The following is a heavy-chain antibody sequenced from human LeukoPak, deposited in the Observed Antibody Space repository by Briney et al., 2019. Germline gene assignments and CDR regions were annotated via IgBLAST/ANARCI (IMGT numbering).Heavy chain of an antibody. J-gene: IGHJ6*02. CDR1: GGTFSSYA. CDR2: IIPILGIA. CDR3: ARAGSNSHYYYYGMDV. D-gene: IGHD1-14*01. V-gene: IGHV1-69*04. Sequence: GASVKVSCKASGGTFSSYAISWVRQAPGQGLEWMGRIIPILGIANYAQKFQGRVTITADKSTSTAYMELSSLRSEDTAVYYCARAGSNSHYYYYGMDVWGQGTTVTVSS.